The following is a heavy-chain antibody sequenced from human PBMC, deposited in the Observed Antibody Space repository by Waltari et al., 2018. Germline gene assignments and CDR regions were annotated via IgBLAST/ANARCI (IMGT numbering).Heavy chain of an antibody. J-gene: IGHJ6*02. Sequence: QVQLVQSGAEVKKPGASVTVSCQASGYTFTGYYMPWVRQAPGQGLEWMGWINPNSGGTNYAQKFQGRVTMTRDTSISTAYMELSRLRSDDTAVYYCASVTYYYGSGSYPYYYGMDVWGQGTTVTVSS. D-gene: IGHD3-10*01. V-gene: IGHV1-2*02. CDR2: INPNSGGT. CDR1: GYTFTGYY. CDR3: ASVTYYYGSGSYPYYYGMDV.